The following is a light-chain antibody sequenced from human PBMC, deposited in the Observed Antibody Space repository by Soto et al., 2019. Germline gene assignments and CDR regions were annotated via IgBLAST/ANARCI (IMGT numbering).Light chain of an antibody. Sequence: SLLTQPASVSVAPGQAITISFPGTSSDVGGYNYVSWYQHHPGKAPKLMIFDVSNRPSGVSNRFSGSKSGNTASLTISGLQPEDEADYYCSSYTTSNTRQIVFGTGTKVTVL. V-gene: IGLV2-14*03. CDR1: SSDVGGYNY. CDR3: SSYTTSNTRQIV. CDR2: DVS. J-gene: IGLJ1*01.